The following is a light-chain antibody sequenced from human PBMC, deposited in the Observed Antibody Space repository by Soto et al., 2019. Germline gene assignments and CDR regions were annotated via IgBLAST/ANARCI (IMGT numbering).Light chain of an antibody. CDR3: QQYGTSPIT. V-gene: IGKV3-20*01. CDR1: QSVSSS. J-gene: IGKJ5*01. CDR2: DAS. Sequence: EIVLPQSPGTLSLSRGERSTISCRASQSVSSSLAWYQQKPGQAPRLLIYDASNRATGIPDRFSGSGSGTDFTLTISRLEPADFAVYYCQQYGTSPITFGQGTRLEIK.